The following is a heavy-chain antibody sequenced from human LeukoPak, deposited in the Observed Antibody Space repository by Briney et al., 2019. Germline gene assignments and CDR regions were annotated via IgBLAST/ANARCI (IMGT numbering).Heavy chain of an antibody. Sequence: PGGSLRLSCAISGFSVSSKYMSWVRQPPGKGPEWVSVIYNDGSTYYADSVKGRFTISRDNSKNTLYLQMNSLRAEDTAVYYCAKDSRGGVPWYWGQGTLVTVSS. CDR2: IYNDGST. V-gene: IGHV3-53*05. J-gene: IGHJ4*02. CDR1: GFSVSSKY. CDR3: AKDSRGGVPWY. D-gene: IGHD3-16*01.